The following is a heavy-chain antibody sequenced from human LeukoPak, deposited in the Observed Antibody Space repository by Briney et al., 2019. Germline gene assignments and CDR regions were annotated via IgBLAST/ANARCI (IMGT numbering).Heavy chain of an antibody. D-gene: IGHD3-9*01. Sequence: GGSLRLSCAASGFTFSSYAMSWVRQAPGKGLEWVSAISGSGGSTYYADSVKGRFTISRDNSKNTLYLQMNSLRAEDTAVYYCASFDWSLYYYGMDVWGQGTTVTVSS. CDR3: ASFDWSLYYYGMDV. V-gene: IGHV3-23*01. CDR1: GFTFSSYA. J-gene: IGHJ6*02. CDR2: ISGSGGST.